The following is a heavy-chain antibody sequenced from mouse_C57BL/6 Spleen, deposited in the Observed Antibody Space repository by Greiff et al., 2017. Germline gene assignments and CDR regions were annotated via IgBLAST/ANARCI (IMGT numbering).Heavy chain of an antibody. V-gene: IGHV1-26*01. CDR3: TRSYYGSSRDY. J-gene: IGHJ2*01. CDR2: INPNNGGT. Sequence: VQLQQSGPELVKPGASVKISCKAYGYTFTDYYMNWVKQSHGKSLEWIGDINPNNGGTSYNQKFKGKATLTVDKSSSTAYMELRSLTSEDSAVYYCTRSYYGSSRDYWGQGTTLTVSS. D-gene: IGHD1-1*01. CDR1: GYTFTDYY.